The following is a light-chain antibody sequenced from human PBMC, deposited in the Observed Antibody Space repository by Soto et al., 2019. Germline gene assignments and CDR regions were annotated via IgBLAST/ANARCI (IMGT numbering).Light chain of an antibody. J-gene: IGLJ2*01. V-gene: IGLV1-47*01. CDR1: SSNIGSNY. Sequence: QAVVTQPPSASGTPGQRVIISCSGSSSNIGSNYVYWYQQLPGTAPKLLIYRNNQRPSGVPDRISVSKSGTSASLAISGLRSEDEADYHCAAWDDSLSGVVFGGGTKVTVL. CDR2: RNN. CDR3: AAWDDSLSGVV.